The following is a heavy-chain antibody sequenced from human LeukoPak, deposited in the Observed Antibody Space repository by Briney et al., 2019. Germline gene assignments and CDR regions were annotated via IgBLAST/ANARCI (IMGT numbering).Heavy chain of an antibody. CDR3: AREIEAQTTYCAFDI. J-gene: IGHJ3*02. CDR2: TYYRSKWFF. Sequence: QTLSLTCAISGDSVSNNSAAWNWIRQSPSRGLEWLGRTYYRSKWFFNYEVSVRSRITINPDTSKNQFSLRLNSVTPEDTAVYFCAREIEAQTTYCAFDIWGQGTMVTVSS. D-gene: IGHD2-21*01. CDR1: GDSVSNNSAA. V-gene: IGHV6-1*01.